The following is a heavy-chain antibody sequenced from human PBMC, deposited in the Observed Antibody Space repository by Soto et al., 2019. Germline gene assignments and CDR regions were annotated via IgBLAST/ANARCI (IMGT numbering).Heavy chain of an antibody. V-gene: IGHV3-23*01. D-gene: IGHD6-19*01. Sequence: EVPLLESGGGLVQPGGSLRLSCAASGFTFSSYAMRWVRQAPGKGLEWVSAISGSGGSTYYADSVKGRFTISRDNSKNTLYLQMNSLRAEDTAVYYCARRGSGGYYDYWGQGTLVTVSS. CDR2: ISGSGGST. J-gene: IGHJ4*02. CDR1: GFTFSSYA. CDR3: ARRGSGGYYDY.